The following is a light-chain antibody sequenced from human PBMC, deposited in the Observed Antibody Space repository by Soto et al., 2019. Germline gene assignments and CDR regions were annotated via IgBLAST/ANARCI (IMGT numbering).Light chain of an antibody. CDR2: DNN. V-gene: IGLV1-51*01. J-gene: IGLJ2*01. CDR3: ATWDGSLPGEV. CDR1: SSNIGNNY. Sequence: QSVLTQSPSVSAAPGQQVTISCSGSSSNIGNNYVSWYQQVPGTAPKLLIYDNNKRPSGIPDRFSGSKSGTSGTLDITRLQTGDEADYYCATWDGSLPGEVFGGVTKLTVL.